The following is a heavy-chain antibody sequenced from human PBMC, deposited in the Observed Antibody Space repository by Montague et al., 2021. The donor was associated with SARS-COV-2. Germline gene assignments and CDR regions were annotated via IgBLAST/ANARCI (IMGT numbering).Heavy chain of an antibody. Sequence: PALVKPTQTLTLTCTFSGFSLTTSGMCVSWIRQPPGKALEWLARIDWDEDQYYSTSLKTRLTISKDTSKNQVVLTMTNMDPIDTATYYCARSYGDYRDSYFDXWGQGTLVTVSS. V-gene: IGHV2-70*11. CDR2: IDWDEDQ. D-gene: IGHD4-17*01. J-gene: IGHJ4*02. CDR1: GFSLTTSGMC. CDR3: ARSYGDYRDSYFDX.